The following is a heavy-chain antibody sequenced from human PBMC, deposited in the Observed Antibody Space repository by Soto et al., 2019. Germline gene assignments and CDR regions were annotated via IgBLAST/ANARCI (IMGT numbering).Heavy chain of an antibody. CDR1: GYSFTSYW. D-gene: IGHD3-22*01. CDR2: IYPGDSDT. J-gene: IGHJ6*02. V-gene: IGHV5-51*01. CDR3: ARKEGLVYYDVSGYNFYVYYGMAV. Sequence: GESLKISCKGSGYSFTSYWIGWVRQMPGKGLEWMGIIYPGDSDTRYSPSFQGQVTISADKSISTAYLQWSSLKASDPAMYYCARKEGLVYYDVSGYNFYVYYGMAVWGQGTTVPVSS.